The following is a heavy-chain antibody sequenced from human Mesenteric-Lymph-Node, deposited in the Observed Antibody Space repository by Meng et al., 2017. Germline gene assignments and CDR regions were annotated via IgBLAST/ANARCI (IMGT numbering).Heavy chain of an antibody. CDR3: ANPAFITMVRGVIPSYFDY. J-gene: IGHJ4*02. Sequence: GGSLRLSCAASGFTVSSIEMSWVRQAPGKGLEWVSSISGSGSNTYYADSVRGRFTISRDNSKNTLCLQMNSLRAEDTAVYYCANPAFITMVRGVIPSYFDYWGQGTLVTVSS. D-gene: IGHD3-10*01. CDR2: ISGSGSNT. V-gene: IGHV3-23*01. CDR1: GFTVSSIE.